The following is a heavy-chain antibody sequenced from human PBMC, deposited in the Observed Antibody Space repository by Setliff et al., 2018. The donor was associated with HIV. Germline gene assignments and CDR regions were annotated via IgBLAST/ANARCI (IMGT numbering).Heavy chain of an antibody. CDR2: IYYSGST. D-gene: IGHD4-4*01. V-gene: IGHV4-59*11. Sequence: PSETLSLTFTVSGDSMNSHFWNWIRQPPGKGLEWIGNIYYSGSTNYNPSLKSRVTISIDRSKKQFSLKVNSVTAADTAVYYCARDPEKGDHYNHDFWGQGTLVTVSS. J-gene: IGHJ4*02. CDR1: GDSMNSHF. CDR3: ARDPEKGDHYNHDF.